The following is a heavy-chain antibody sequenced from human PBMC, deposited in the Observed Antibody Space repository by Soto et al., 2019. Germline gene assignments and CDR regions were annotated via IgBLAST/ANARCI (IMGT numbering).Heavy chain of an antibody. CDR2: VSSSGNT. J-gene: IGHJ6*02. CDR1: GDSLGNYY. CDR3: ARADYEILTGSYAMDV. D-gene: IGHD3-9*01. V-gene: IGHV4-4*07. Sequence: SETLSLTCTVAGDSLGNYYWFWIRQPVGQGLEWIGRVSSSGNTNANPTLNSRATMSIDTSKNQFSRRLRSVTAAHTAVYSCARADYEILTGSYAMDVWGQGTTVTVSS.